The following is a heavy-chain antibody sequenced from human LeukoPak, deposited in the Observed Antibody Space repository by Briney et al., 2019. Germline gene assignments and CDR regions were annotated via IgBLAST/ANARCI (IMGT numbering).Heavy chain of an antibody. J-gene: IGHJ6*02. D-gene: IGHD5-12*01. CDR1: GLTFSSYG. Sequence: TGGSLRLSCAASGLTFSSYGMHWVRQAPGKGLEWVAVISFDGSYKHYADSVEGRFTMSRDNLKNTLSLQMNSLRAEDTAVYYCAKDTPVATTGYSYSYGLDVWGQGTTVTVSS. V-gene: IGHV3-30*18. CDR2: ISFDGSYK. CDR3: AKDTPVATTGYSYSYGLDV.